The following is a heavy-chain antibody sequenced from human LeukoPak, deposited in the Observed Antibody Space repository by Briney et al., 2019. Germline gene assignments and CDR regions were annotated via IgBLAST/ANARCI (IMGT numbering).Heavy chain of an antibody. CDR1: GGSISSYY. V-gene: IGHV4-59*01. J-gene: IGHJ4*02. CDR3: AKSGRTLVEEYYFDC. D-gene: IGHD3-10*02. Sequence: SEALSLTCTVSGGSISSYYWSWIRQPPGKGLEWIGYIYYSGSTNYNPSLKSRVTISIDTSKNQFSLKLSSVTAADTAVYYCAKSGRTLVEEYYFDCWGQGTLVTVSS. CDR2: IYYSGST.